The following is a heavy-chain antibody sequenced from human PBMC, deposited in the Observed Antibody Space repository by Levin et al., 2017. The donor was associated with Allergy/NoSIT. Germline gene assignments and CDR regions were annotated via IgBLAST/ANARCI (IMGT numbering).Heavy chain of an antibody. J-gene: IGHJ3*02. CDR3: ARHFGAAVATKRGGFDS. CDR2: VYYSGNT. CDR1: GGSLRINGHY. V-gene: IGHV4-39*01. Sequence: SPTLSLPCTVSGGSLRINGHYWDWVRQPPGKGLEWIGSVYYSGNTYYNPSLRSRVTMSVDTSKSQFSLNLISVTATDTAVYYCARHFGAAVATKRGGFDSWGQGTMVTVSS. D-gene: IGHD5-12*01.